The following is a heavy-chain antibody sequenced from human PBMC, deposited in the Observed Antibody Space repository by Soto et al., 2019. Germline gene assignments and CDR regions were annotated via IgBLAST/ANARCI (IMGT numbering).Heavy chain of an antibody. CDR3: ARAPRGNYGYPSYFDY. D-gene: IGHD3-10*01. CDR2: IYYSGST. CDR1: GGSISSYY. J-gene: IGHJ4*02. V-gene: IGHV4-59*01. Sequence: TLSLTCTVSGGSISSYYWSWIRQPPGKGLEWIGYIYYSGSTNYNPSLKSRVTISVDTSKNQFSLKLSSVTAADTAVCYCARAPRGNYGYPSYFDYWGQGTLVTVSS.